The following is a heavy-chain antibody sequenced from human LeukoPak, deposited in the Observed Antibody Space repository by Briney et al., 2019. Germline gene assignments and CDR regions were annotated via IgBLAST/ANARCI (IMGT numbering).Heavy chain of an antibody. V-gene: IGHV3-30*18. CDR3: AKDSGSSSWYGGNWFDP. CDR2: ISYDGSNK. J-gene: IGHJ5*02. Sequence: PGGSLRPSCAASGFTFSSYGMHWVRQAPGKGLEWVAVISYDGSNKYYADSVKGRFTISRDNSMNTLYLQMNSLRAEDTAVYYCAKDSGSSSWYGGNWFDPWGQGTLVTVSS. CDR1: GFTFSSYG. D-gene: IGHD6-13*01.